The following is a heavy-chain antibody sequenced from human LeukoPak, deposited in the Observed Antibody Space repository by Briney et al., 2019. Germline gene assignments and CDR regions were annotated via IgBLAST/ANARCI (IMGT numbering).Heavy chain of an antibody. CDR3: ARHWQSSSWFDY. D-gene: IGHD6-13*01. CDR2: IYYSGST. J-gene: IGHJ4*02. CDR1: GGSISSYY. V-gene: IGHV4-59*08. Sequence: PSETLSLTCTVSGGSISSYYWSWIRQPPGKGLEWIGYIYYSGSTNYNPSLKSRVTISVDTSKNQFSLKLSSVTAADTAVYYCARHWQSSSWFDYWGQGNLVTVSS.